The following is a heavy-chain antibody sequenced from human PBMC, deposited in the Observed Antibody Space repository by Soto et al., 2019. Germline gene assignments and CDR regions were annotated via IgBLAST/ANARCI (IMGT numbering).Heavy chain of an antibody. V-gene: IGHV2-5*02. D-gene: IGHD2-15*01. CDR3: ARIFFIGGCCLPRPAYFYY. Sequence: SGPTLENPTQTLTLTCTFSGFSLSTSGVGVGWIRQPPGKALEWLALIYWDDDKRYSPSLKSRLTITKDNSKNQGVLTMNKMDPVDTATYYCARIFFIGGCCLPRPAYFYYSGQGSLVTVSS. CDR1: GFSLSTSGVG. J-gene: IGHJ4*02. CDR2: IYWDDDK.